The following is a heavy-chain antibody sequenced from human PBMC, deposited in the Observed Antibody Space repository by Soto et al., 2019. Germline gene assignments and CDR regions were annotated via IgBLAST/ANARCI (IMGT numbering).Heavy chain of an antibody. CDR3: ARDLWSTVDYFDY. V-gene: IGHV3-48*01. CDR2: ISSSSSTM. D-gene: IGHD3-3*01. Sequence: EVQLVESGGGLVQPGGSLRLSCAASGFSLSSHAMNWVCQAPGKGLEWVSYISSSSSTMFYADSVRGRFTVSRDNARNSLFLQINSLRAEDTAVYYCARDLWSTVDYFDYWGQGTLVTVSS. CDR1: GFSLSSHA. J-gene: IGHJ4*02.